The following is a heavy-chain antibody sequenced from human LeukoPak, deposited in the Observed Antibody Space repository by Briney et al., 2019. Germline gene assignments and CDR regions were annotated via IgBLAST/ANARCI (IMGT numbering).Heavy chain of an antibody. CDR2: ISWNSGSI. CDR3: AEVPYSSSSGGYFDY. CDR1: GFTFDDYA. Sequence: PGGSLRLSCAASGFTFDDYAMHWVRQAPGKGLEWVSGISWNSGSIGYADSVKGRFTISRDNAKNSLYLQMNSLRVEDMALYYCAEVPYSSSSGGYFDYWGQGTLVTVSS. D-gene: IGHD6-6*01. V-gene: IGHV3-9*03. J-gene: IGHJ4*02.